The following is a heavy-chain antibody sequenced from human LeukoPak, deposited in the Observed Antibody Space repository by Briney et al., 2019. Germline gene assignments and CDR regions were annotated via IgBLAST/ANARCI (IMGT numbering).Heavy chain of an antibody. CDR3: ARRSSSWKNWFDP. J-gene: IGHJ5*02. D-gene: IGHD6-13*01. Sequence: SETLSLTCTVSGGSLDSNSWTWIRQPPGPELEWIEYIYYSGTTNYNPSLKSRVTMSVDMSKNQFSLKLSSVTAADTAVYYCARRSSSWKNWFDPWGQGTLVTVSS. CDR2: IYYSGTT. CDR1: GGSLDSNS. V-gene: IGHV4-59*01.